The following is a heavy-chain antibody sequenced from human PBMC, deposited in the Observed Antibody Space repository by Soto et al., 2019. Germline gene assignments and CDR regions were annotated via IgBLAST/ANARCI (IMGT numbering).Heavy chain of an antibody. Sequence: PGGSLRLSCTASGFTFGNYALSWVRQAPGKGLEWVGFIRSGPYGGAVEYAASVKGRFNISRDDSKSVAYLQMNSLKSEDTAVYYCARGHPYESSGYYFPFDYWGQGALVTVSS. D-gene: IGHD3-22*01. V-gene: IGHV3-49*04. CDR1: GFTFGNYA. CDR3: ARGHPYESSGYYFPFDY. J-gene: IGHJ4*02. CDR2: IRSGPYGGAV.